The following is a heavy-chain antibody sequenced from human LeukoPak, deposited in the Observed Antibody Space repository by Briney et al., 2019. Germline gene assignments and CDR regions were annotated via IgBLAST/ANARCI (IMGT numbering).Heavy chain of an antibody. D-gene: IGHD1-26*01. CDR3: ATAPSIVGAQHWFDP. V-gene: IGHV1-69*13. J-gene: IGHJ5*02. CDR1: GGTFSSYA. Sequence: GASVKVSCKASGGTFSSYAITWVRQAPGQGLEWMGGIIPIFGTANYAQKFQGRVTITAGESTSTAYMELSSLRSEDTAVYYCATAPSIVGAQHWFDPWGQGTLVTVSS. CDR2: IIPIFGTA.